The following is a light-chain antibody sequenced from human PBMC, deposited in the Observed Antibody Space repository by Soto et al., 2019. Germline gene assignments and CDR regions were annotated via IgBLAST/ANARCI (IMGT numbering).Light chain of an antibody. Sequence: EIVLTQSPGTLSLSPGERATLSCRASQSVSSSYLAWYQQKPGQAPRLLIFGAVSRATGIPDRFSGSGSGTDFTLTISSLEPEDVAVYYCQQYGSSPMYTFGQGTRLEIK. J-gene: IGKJ2*01. V-gene: IGKV3-20*01. CDR2: GAV. CDR3: QQYGSSPMYT. CDR1: QSVSSSY.